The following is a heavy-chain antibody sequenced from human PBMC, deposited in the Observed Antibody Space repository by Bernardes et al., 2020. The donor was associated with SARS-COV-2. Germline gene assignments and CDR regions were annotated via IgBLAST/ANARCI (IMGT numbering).Heavy chain of an antibody. CDR1: GFTFSSYS. CDR2: IISSGIYI. CDR3: ARSVTAVVPRTTDYGMDV. Sequence: GWSLRLSCAASGFTFSSYSMNWVRQAPGKGLEWVSSIISSGIYIYYADSMKGRFTISRDNAKNSLYLQMNSLRAEDTAVYYCARSVTAVVPRTTDYGMDVWGQGTTVTGSS. J-gene: IGHJ6*02. V-gene: IGHV3-21*01. D-gene: IGHD5-18*01.